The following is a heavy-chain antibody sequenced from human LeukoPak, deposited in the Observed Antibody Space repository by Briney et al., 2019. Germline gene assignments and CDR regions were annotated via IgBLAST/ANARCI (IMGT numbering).Heavy chain of an antibody. CDR2: IKQDGSEK. J-gene: IGHJ4*02. V-gene: IGHV3-7*03. D-gene: IGHD1-1*01. CDR1: GFTFSNYM. Sequence: SGGSLRLSCAASGFTFSNYMMHWVRQAPGKGLEWVADIKQDGSEKYYVDSVMGRFTISRDNAKNSLYLQMNNLRVEDTAVYYCARKGTRRPSPEGVWGQGTLVTVSS. CDR3: ARKGTRRPSPEGV.